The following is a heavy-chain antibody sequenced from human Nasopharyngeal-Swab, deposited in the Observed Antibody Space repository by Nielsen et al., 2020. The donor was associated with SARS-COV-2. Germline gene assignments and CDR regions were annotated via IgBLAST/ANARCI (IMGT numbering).Heavy chain of an antibody. J-gene: IGHJ6*02. D-gene: IGHD6-19*01. CDR1: GFTFSSYA. CDR2: ISGSGRST. Sequence: GGSLRLSCAASGFTFSSYAMSWVRQAPGKGLEWVSAISGSGRSTYYADSVKGRFTISRDNSKNTLYLQMNSLRAEDTAVYYCAKDDRRSQWLVDYYYGMDVWGQGTTVTVSS. V-gene: IGHV3-23*01. CDR3: AKDDRRSQWLVDYYYGMDV.